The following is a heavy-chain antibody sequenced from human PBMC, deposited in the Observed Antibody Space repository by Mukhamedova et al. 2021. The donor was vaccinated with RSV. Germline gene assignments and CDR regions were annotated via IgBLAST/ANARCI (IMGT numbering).Heavy chain of an antibody. D-gene: IGHD3-22*01. CDR3: ARDIDVDSSGLLSH. CDR1: SSYA. J-gene: IGHJ4*02. CDR2: ISYDGSNK. Sequence: SSYAMHWVRQAPGKGLEWVAVISYDGSNKYYADSVKGRFTISRDNSKNTLYLQMNSLRAEDTAVYYCARDIDVDSSGLLSHWGQGT. V-gene: IGHV3-30*04.